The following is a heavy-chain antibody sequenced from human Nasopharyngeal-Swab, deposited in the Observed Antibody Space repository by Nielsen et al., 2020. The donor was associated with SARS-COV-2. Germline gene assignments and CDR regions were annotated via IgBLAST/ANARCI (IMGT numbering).Heavy chain of an antibody. CDR1: GYTLSNYA. J-gene: IGHJ4*02. CDR2: INAGKGNT. D-gene: IGHD6-19*01. V-gene: IGHV1-3*01. Sequence: ASVKVSCNASGYTLSNYAMYWVRQAPGQRPEFMGWINAGKGNTIYSQRFQDRVRISRDTSANTVYMELNRLRSEDTAVYYCARVPAVAASRIDYWGQGTLVTVSS. CDR3: ARVPAVAASRIDY.